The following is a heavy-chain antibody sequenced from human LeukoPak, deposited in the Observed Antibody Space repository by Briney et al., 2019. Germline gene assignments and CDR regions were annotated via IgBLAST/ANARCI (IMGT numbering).Heavy chain of an antibody. J-gene: IGHJ4*02. D-gene: IGHD3-22*01. Sequence: GGSLRLSCAASGFSFSSYGMHWVRQAPGKGLEWVAFIRYDGNNKYCVDSVKGRFTIPRDNSKNTLYLQMNSLTAEDTAVYYCATAYYYDSSFYFDYWGQGTLVTVSS. CDR3: ATAYYYDSSFYFDY. CDR2: IRYDGNNK. V-gene: IGHV3-30*02. CDR1: GFSFSSYG.